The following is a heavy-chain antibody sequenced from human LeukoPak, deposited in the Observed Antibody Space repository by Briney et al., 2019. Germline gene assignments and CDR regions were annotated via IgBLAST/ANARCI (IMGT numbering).Heavy chain of an antibody. CDR1: GDSITSSAFY. D-gene: IGHD3-22*01. J-gene: IGHJ4*02. CDR2: IYYSGST. Sequence: SETLSLTCTASGDSITSSAFYWSWIRQPPGKGLEWIGYIYYSGSTYYNPSLKSRVTISVDTSKNQFSLKLSSVTAADTAVYYCARLSYDSSGYSQGVDYWGQGTLVTVSS. CDR3: ARLSYDSSGYSQGVDY. V-gene: IGHV4-30-4*01.